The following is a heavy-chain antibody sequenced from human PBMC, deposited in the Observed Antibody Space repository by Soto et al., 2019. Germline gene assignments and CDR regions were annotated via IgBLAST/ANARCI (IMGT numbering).Heavy chain of an antibody. CDR2: ISYDGSNK. V-gene: IGHV3-30*18. D-gene: IGHD2-15*01. Sequence: PGVSLRLSCAAAGFTFSSYGMHWVRQAPGKGLEWVAVISYDGSNKYYADSVKGRFTISRDNSKNTLYLQMNSLRAEDTAVYYCAKDQEGATPRAYPDTAFLGKRT. J-gene: IGHJ6*03. CDR3: AKDQEGATPRAYPDTAF. CDR1: GFTFSSYG.